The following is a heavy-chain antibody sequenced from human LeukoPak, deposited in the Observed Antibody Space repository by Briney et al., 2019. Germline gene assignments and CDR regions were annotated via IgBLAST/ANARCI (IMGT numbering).Heavy chain of an antibody. V-gene: IGHV4-34*01. J-gene: IGHJ4*02. D-gene: IGHD2-2*01. Sequence: PSETLSLTCAVYGGSFGGYYWSWLRQSPEKGLQWIGEINYSGSASYNPSLKSRVTISVDRSKTQFSLKVTSVTAADTAVYYCARTVDEDIVVVPAAGGFDYWGQGTLVTVSS. CDR1: GGSFGGYY. CDR2: INYSGSA. CDR3: ARTVDEDIVVVPAAGGFDY.